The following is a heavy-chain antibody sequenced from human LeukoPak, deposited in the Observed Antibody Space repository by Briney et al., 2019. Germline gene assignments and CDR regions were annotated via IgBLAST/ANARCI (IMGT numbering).Heavy chain of an antibody. J-gene: IGHJ4*02. CDR1: GFTFSSYG. Sequence: GSLRLSCAASGFTFSSYGMHWVRQAPGKGLEWVAVISYDGSNKYYADSVKGRFTISRDNSKNTLYLQMNSLRAEDTAVYYCAKASYSGSYYEFAYFDYWGQGTLVTVSS. D-gene: IGHD1-26*01. V-gene: IGHV3-30*18. CDR3: AKASYSGSYYEFAYFDY. CDR2: ISYDGSNK.